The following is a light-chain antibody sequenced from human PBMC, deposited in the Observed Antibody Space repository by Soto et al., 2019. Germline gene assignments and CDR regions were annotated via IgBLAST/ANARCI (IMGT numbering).Light chain of an antibody. Sequence: SYELTQPPSVSVAPGQTARITCGGNNIGSKSVHWYQQKPGQAPVLVVYDDSDRPSGTPERFSGSNSGNTATLTISRVEAGDEADYYCQVWDSSSDHPVYVFGTGTKLTVL. CDR2: DDS. CDR1: NIGSKS. CDR3: QVWDSSSDHPVYV. V-gene: IGLV3-21*02. J-gene: IGLJ1*01.